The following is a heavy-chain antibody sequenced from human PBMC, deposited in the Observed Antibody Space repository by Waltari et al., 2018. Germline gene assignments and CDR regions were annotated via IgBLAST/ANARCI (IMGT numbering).Heavy chain of an antibody. V-gene: IGHV1-2*02. D-gene: IGHD5-12*01. Sequence: QVQLMQSGAEVKKPGASVKVSCQTSGFTFTSYHMHWVRQAPGQGLEWMGWINFNNGDRGYAQKFRGRVTLTRETSLSTIYMEMNRLTSDDTAVYYCAREDIVATKVFDDWGHGTLVTVSS. CDR1: GFTFTSYH. J-gene: IGHJ4*01. CDR3: AREDIVATKVFDD. CDR2: INFNNGDR.